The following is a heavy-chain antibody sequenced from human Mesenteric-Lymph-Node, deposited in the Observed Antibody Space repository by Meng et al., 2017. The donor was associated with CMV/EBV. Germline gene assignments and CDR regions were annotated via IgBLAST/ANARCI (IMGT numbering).Heavy chain of an antibody. CDR1: GGSVSSGSYY. Sequence: SETLSLTCTVSGGSVSSGSYYWSWIRQPPGKGREWIGYIYYSGSTNYNPSLKSRVTISVDTSKNQFSLKLSSVTAADTAVYYSARGEYSGPFDPWGQGTLVTVSS. V-gene: IGHV4-61*01. J-gene: IGHJ5*02. CDR3: ARGEYSGPFDP. D-gene: IGHD5-12*01. CDR2: IYYSGST.